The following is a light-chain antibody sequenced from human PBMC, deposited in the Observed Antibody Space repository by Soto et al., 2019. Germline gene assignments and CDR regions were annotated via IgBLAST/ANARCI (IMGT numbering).Light chain of an antibody. V-gene: IGKV3-20*01. Sequence: EIVLTQSPCTLSLTPGEGATLSCRASQSVSSSYLTWYQQKPGQAPRLLIYGASSRATGVPARFSSGGSETDFTLTISSLEPEDFAVYYCQHYGTSWWTFGQGTKVDIK. CDR3: QHYGTSWWT. CDR1: QSVSSSY. CDR2: GAS. J-gene: IGKJ1*01.